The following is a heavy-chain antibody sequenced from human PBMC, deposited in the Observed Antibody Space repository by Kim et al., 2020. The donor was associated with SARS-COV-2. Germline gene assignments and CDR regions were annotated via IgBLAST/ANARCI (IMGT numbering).Heavy chain of an antibody. Sequence: SVNVSCKASGDSFSGYAISWVRQASGQGLEWMGGSIPVFGPASYSQKFQTRLSISADESTNIAYMELRGLTSDDRATYYCALGLRSDAFDLWGQGTGVVVSS. CDR2: SIPVFGPA. J-gene: IGHJ3*01. CDR1: GDSFSGYA. CDR3: ALGLRSDAFDL. D-gene: IGHD1-26*01. V-gene: IGHV1-69*13.